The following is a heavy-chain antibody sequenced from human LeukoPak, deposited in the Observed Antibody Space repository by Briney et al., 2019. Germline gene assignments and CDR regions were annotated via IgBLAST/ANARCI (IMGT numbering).Heavy chain of an antibody. CDR1: GGTFSSYA. CDR3: ASPITAMVNDAFDI. CDR2: IIPIFGTA. J-gene: IGHJ3*02. Sequence: GASVKVSCKASGGTFSSYAISWVQQAPGQGLEWMGGIIPIFGTANYAQKFQGRVTITADESTSTAYMELSSLRSEDTAVYYCASPITAMVNDAFDIWGQGTMVTVSS. D-gene: IGHD5-18*01. V-gene: IGHV1-69*13.